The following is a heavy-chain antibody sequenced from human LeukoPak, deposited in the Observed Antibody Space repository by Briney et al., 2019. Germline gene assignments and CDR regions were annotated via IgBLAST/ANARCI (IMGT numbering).Heavy chain of an antibody. CDR3: ARGGTDYYYYMDV. V-gene: IGHV1-69*05. Sequence: SVKVSCKASGGTFSSYAISWVRQAPGQGLEWMGGIIPIFGTANYAQKFQGRVTITTDESTSTAYMELRSLRSEDTAVYYCARGGTDYYYYMDVWGKGTTVTVSS. J-gene: IGHJ6*03. CDR1: GGTFSSYA. D-gene: IGHD1-26*01. CDR2: IIPIFGTA.